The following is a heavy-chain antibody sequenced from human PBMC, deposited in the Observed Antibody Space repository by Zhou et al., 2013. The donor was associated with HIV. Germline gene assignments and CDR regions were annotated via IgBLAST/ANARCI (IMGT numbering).Heavy chain of an antibody. J-gene: IGHJ6*03. CDR1: GFMIRSYW. CDR2: IKEDGSEK. D-gene: IGHD3-10*01. Sequence: EVQLEESGGGLVQPGGSLRLSCAASGFMIRSYWMSWVRQAPGKGLEWVAHIKEDGSEKNHVDSVKGRFTISRDNAKNSLYLQMNSLRVEDTAVYYCTRDGDXNHYGSGRYWDYMDVWGKGTTVTVSS. V-gene: IGHV3-7*01. CDR3: TRDGDXNHYGSGRYWDYMDV.